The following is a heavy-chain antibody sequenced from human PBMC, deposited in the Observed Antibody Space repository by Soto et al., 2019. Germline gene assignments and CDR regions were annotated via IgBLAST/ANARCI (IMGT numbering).Heavy chain of an antibody. CDR3: ARGVPAYYYYGLDV. J-gene: IGHJ6*02. Sequence: QVQLVQSGAEVKKPGASVKISCKASGYTFTSYYMHWVRQAPGQGLEWMGVVNPSGGSTTSAQEVQGRVTMTRDTSTSTVYMELSSLRSEDTAVYYCARGVPAYYYYGLDVWGQGTTVTVSS. CDR2: VNPSGGST. V-gene: IGHV1-46*01. CDR1: GYTFTSYY.